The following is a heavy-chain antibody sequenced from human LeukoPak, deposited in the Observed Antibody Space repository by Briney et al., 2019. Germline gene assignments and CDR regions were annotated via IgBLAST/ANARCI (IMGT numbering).Heavy chain of an antibody. D-gene: IGHD3-16*01. CDR3: ARGGHFLDV. V-gene: IGHV4-4*07. CDR2: IYTTGST. J-gene: IGHJ6*03. CDR1: GGSISSYY. Sequence: PSETLSLTCTVSGGSISSYYWSWLRQPAGKGLECLGVIYTTGSTNYNPSLKSRVTVSRDTSKNQFSLKLTSVTPADTAVYYCARGGHFLDVWGKGTTVTVSS.